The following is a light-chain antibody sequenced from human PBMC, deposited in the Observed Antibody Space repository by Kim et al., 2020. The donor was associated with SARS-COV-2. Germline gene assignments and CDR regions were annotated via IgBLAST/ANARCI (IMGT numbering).Light chain of an antibody. CDR3: QQYNNWPVT. J-gene: IGKJ5*01. CDR2: GAS. Sequence: EIVMTQSPATLSVSPGERATLSCRASQSVNNNLAWYQQKPGQAPRFLIYGASTRATGIPARFSGSGSGTEFTLTISSLQYEDFAVYYCQQYNNWPVTFGQGTRLEIK. V-gene: IGKV3-15*01. CDR1: QSVNNN.